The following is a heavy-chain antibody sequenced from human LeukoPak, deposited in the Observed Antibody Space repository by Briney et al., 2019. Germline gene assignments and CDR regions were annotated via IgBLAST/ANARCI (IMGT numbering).Heavy chain of an antibody. J-gene: IGHJ3*02. CDR1: GFTFSSYA. CDR3: ARGARGMIAHPMGAFDI. V-gene: IGHV3-30*04. Sequence: GGSLRLSCAASGFTFSSYAMHWVRQAPGKGLEWVAVISYDGSNKYYADSVKGRFTISRDNSKNTLYLQMNSLRAEDTAVYYCARGARGMIAHPMGAFDIWGQGTMVTVSS. CDR2: ISYDGSNK. D-gene: IGHD3-22*01.